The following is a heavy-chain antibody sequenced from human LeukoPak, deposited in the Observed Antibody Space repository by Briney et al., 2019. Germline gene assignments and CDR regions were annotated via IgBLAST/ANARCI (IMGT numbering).Heavy chain of an antibody. CDR2: INHSGST. CDR3: ARGSLAVAAFY. J-gene: IGHJ4*02. CDR1: GVSFSGYY. D-gene: IGHD6-19*01. Sequence: SETLSLTCAVYGVSFSGYYWSWIRQPPGKGLEWIGEINHSGSTNYNPSLKSRVTISVDTSKNQFSLKLSSVTAADTAVYYCARGSLAVAAFYWGQGTLVTVSS. V-gene: IGHV4-34*01.